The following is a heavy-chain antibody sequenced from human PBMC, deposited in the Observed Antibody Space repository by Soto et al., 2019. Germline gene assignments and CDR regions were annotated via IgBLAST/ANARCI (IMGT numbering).Heavy chain of an antibody. D-gene: IGHD2-15*01. CDR3: ARDRYCSGGSCYSSTAFDI. J-gene: IGHJ3*02. CDR2: IYYSRST. CDR1: GGSISSGGYY. Sequence: SETLSLTCTVSGGSISSGGYYWSWIRQHPGKGLEWIGYIYYSRSTYYNPSLKSRVTISVDTSKNQFSLKLSSVTAADTAVYYCARDRYCSGGSCYSSTAFDIWGQGTMVTVSS. V-gene: IGHV4-31*03.